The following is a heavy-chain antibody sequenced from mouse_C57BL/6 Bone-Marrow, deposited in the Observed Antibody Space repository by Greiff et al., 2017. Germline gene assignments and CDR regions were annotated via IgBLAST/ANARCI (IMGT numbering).Heavy chain of an antibody. CDR3: ARDPLAHYAMDY. Sequence: EVQLVESGGGLVKPGGSLKLSCAASGFTFSSYAMSWVRQTPEKRLEWVATISDGGSYTYYPDNVKGRFTISRDNAKNNLYLQMSHLKSEDTAMYYCARDPLAHYAMDYWGQGTSVTVSS. V-gene: IGHV5-4*01. J-gene: IGHJ4*01. D-gene: IGHD4-1*01. CDR1: GFTFSSYA. CDR2: ISDGGSYT.